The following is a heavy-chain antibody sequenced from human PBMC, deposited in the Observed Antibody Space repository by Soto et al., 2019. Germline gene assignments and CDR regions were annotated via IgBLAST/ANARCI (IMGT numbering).Heavy chain of an antibody. J-gene: IGHJ4*02. Sequence: LSLTCTVSGGSFSSSSYYWGWIRQPPGKGLEWIGRIYYSGSTYYNPSLKSRVTISVDTSKNQFSLKLRSVTAADTAVSYCARDDANYSSGWYYFAHWGQGTLVTVLL. CDR3: ARDDANYSSGWYYFAH. CDR2: IYYSGST. D-gene: IGHD6-19*01. V-gene: IGHV4-39*01. CDR1: GGSFSSSSYY.